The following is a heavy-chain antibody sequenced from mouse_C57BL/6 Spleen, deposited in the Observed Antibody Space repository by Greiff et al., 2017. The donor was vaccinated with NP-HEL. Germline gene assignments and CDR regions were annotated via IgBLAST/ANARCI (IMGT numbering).Heavy chain of an antibody. V-gene: IGHV1-52*01. CDR1: GYTFTSYW. Sequence: VQLQQSGAELVRPGSSVKLSCKASGYTFTSYWMHWVKQRPIQGLEWIGNIDPSDSETHYNQKFKDKATLTVDKSSSTAYMQLSSLTSEDSAVYYCARGGFITTVVDFDYWGQGTTLTVSS. D-gene: IGHD1-1*01. CDR2: IDPSDSET. CDR3: ARGGFITTVVDFDY. J-gene: IGHJ2*01.